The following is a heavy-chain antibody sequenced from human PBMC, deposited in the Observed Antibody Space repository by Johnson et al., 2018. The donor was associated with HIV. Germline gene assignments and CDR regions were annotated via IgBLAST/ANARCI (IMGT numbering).Heavy chain of an antibody. CDR1: GFTFSSYG. CDR2: IWYDGSNK. Sequence: QVQLVESGGGVVQPGRSLRLSCAASGFTFSSYGMHWVRQAPGKGLEWVAVIWYDGSNKYYADSVKGRFTISRDNSKNTLYLQMNSLRAEDTAVYYCARSGSDSSGYYADLVLGAFDIWGQGTMVTVSS. J-gene: IGHJ3*02. D-gene: IGHD3-22*01. V-gene: IGHV3-33*08. CDR3: ARSGSDSSGYYADLVLGAFDI.